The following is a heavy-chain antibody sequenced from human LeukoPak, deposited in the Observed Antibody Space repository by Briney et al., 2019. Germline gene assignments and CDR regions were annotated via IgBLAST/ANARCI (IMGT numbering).Heavy chain of an antibody. Sequence: PGGSLRLSCAASGFTFSNYGMHWVRQAPGKGLEWVSFIRYDGNNKYYADSVKGRFTISRDDSKNTVSLQMNSLRSEDTSVYYCAKEVDCGGDCSHLDYWGQGTLVTVSS. D-gene: IGHD2-21*02. CDR2: IRYDGNNK. CDR3: AKEVDCGGDCSHLDY. J-gene: IGHJ4*02. V-gene: IGHV3-30*02. CDR1: GFTFSNYG.